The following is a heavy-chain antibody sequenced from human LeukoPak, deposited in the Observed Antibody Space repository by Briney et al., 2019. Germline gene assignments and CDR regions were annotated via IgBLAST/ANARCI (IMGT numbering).Heavy chain of an antibody. Sequence: SETLSLTCTVSGGSISSYYWSWIRQPPGKGLEWIGYIYYSGSTNYNPSLKSRVTISVDTSKNQFSLKLSSVTAADTAVYYCARVFRYSSGFPFAFDIWGQGTMVTVSS. CDR2: IYYSGST. J-gene: IGHJ3*02. V-gene: IGHV4-59*01. D-gene: IGHD6-19*01. CDR1: GGSISSYY. CDR3: ARVFRYSSGFPFAFDI.